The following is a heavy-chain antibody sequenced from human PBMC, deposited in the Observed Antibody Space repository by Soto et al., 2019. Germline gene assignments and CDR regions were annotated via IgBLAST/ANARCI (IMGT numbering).Heavy chain of an antibody. D-gene: IGHD2-15*01. CDR1: GYTFSNYD. CDR3: AREGYLGWIDP. Sequence: SVKVSCKASGYTFSNYDIIWVRQAPGQGLEWMGWISVHNGNRNYAQNFQGRITMTTDTFTSTAYMELRSLRSDDTAVYYCAREGYLGWIDPWGQGSLVTVSS. V-gene: IGHV1-18*01. CDR2: ISVHNGNR. J-gene: IGHJ5*02.